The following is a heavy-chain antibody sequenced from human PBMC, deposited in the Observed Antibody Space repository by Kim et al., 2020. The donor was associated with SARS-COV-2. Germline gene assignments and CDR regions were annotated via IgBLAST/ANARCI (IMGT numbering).Heavy chain of an antibody. CDR2: ISYDGSHK. V-gene: IGHV3-30*03. Sequence: GGSLRLSCAASGFTFNTYGMHWVRQAPGKGLEWVAVISYDGSHKYYVDSVKGRFTISRDNHKNTLYLQMNSLRIEDTAVYYCARSFSGSYFGYDYWGQGSLVTVSS. D-gene: IGHD1-26*01. CDR1: GFTFNTYG. CDR3: ARSFSGSYFGYDY. J-gene: IGHJ4*02.